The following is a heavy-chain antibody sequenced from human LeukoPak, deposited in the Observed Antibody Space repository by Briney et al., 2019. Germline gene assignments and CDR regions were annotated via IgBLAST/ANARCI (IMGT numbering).Heavy chain of an antibody. CDR3: ARGPGGEQWLEGFDYMDV. J-gene: IGHJ6*03. Sequence: GRSLRLSCAASGFTFSSYGMHWVRQAPGKGLEWVAVIWYDGSNKYYADSVKGRFTISRDNSKNTLYLQMNSLRAEDTAVYYCARGPGGEQWLEGFDYMDVWGKGTTVTVSS. D-gene: IGHD6-19*01. CDR2: IWYDGSNK. CDR1: GFTFSSYG. V-gene: IGHV3-33*01.